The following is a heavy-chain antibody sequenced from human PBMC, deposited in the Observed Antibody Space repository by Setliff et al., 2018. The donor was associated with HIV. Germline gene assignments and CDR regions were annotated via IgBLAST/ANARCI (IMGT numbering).Heavy chain of an antibody. CDR2: IYYSGST. CDR1: GGSISSYY. D-gene: IGHD5-18*01. J-gene: IGHJ6*03. V-gene: IGHV4-59*01. CDR3: ARGSRGYSYAYYYYYMDV. Sequence: SETLSLTCTVPGGSISSYYWSWIRQPPGKGLEWIGYIYYSGSTNYNPSLKSRVTISVDTSKNQFSLKLSSVTAADTAVYYCARGSRGYSYAYYYYYMDVWGKGTTVTV.